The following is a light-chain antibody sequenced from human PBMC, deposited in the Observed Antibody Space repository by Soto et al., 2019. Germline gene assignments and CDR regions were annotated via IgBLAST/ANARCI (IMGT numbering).Light chain of an antibody. CDR3: SSYAGSNNYV. CDR1: SSDVGGYNY. CDR2: EVS. Sequence: QSALTQPPSASGSPGQSVTISCTGTSSDVGGYNYVSWYQQHPGKAPKLMIYEVSKRPSGVPDRFSGSKPGNTASLTVSGLQAEDEADYYCSSYAGSNNYVFGTGTKLTV. J-gene: IGLJ1*01. V-gene: IGLV2-8*01.